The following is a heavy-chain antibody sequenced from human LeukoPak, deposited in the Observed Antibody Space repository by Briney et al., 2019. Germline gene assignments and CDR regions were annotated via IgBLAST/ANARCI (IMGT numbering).Heavy chain of an antibody. CDR2: IKSKTDGGTT. D-gene: IGHD6-19*01. CDR3: TTDTPHPYIAVAASRFDY. Sequence: GGSLRLSCAASGFTFSNPWMLWVRQPPGKGLEWVGRIKSKTDGGTTDYAAPVKGRFTISRDDSKNTLYLQMNSLKTEDTAVYYCTTDTPHPYIAVAASRFDYWGQGTLVTVSS. CDR1: GFTFSNPW. V-gene: IGHV3-15*01. J-gene: IGHJ4*02.